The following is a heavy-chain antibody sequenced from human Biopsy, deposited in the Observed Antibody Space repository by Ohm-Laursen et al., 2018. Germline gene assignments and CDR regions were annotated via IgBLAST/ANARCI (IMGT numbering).Heavy chain of an antibody. CDR2: IYYSVMT. V-gene: IGHV4-59*02. CDR3: ARDSGILNYGNFKYYHYYGMDV. Sequence: TLSLTCTVSGDSVTKYYWSWIRQPPGKGLEWIGHIYYSVMTNYNPSLQSRVSISVDTSRNQVSLTLSSAAAADTAVYYCARDSGILNYGNFKYYHYYGMDVWGQGTTVIVSS. D-gene: IGHD4-11*01. CDR1: GDSVTKYY. J-gene: IGHJ6*02.